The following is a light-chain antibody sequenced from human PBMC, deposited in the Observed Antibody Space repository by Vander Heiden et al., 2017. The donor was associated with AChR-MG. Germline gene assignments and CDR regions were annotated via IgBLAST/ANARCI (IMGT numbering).Light chain of an antibody. CDR2: WAS. J-gene: IGKJ5*01. Sequence: DIVMTQSPDSLAVSLGERATINCKSSQSVLLSSNNYNYLAWYQQKPGQPPKLLIYWASTRESGVPDRFSGSGSGTDFTLTISSLQAEDVAVYYCQQEDTTPLTFGQRTRLEI. CDR3: QQEDTTPLT. V-gene: IGKV4-1*01. CDR1: QSVLLSSNNYNY.